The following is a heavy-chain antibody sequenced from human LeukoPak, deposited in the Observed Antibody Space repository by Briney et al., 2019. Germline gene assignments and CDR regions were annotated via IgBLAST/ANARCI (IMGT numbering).Heavy chain of an antibody. V-gene: IGHV3-48*03. CDR1: GFSFSNYE. Sequence: GGSLRLSCAASGFSFSNYEMNWVRQAPGKGLEWVSYIDRSGSTIHYEDSVKGRFTISRDNAKNSLYLQMNSLRAEDTAVYYCAARAMTLDAFDIWGQGTMVTVSS. CDR2: IDRSGSTI. J-gene: IGHJ3*02. CDR3: AARAMTLDAFDI.